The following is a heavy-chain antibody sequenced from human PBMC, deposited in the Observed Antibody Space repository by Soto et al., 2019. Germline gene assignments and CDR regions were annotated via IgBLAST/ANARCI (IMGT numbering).Heavy chain of an antibody. V-gene: IGHV4-38-2*01. J-gene: IGHJ4*02. Sequence: TLSLTCAVSGYSISSGYYWGWIRQPPGKGLEWIGSIYHSGSTYYNPSLKSRVTISVDTSKNQFSLKLSSVTAADTAVYYCAGEVVTMRSVSNWGQGTMVTVYS. D-gene: IGHD3-22*01. CDR1: GYSISSGYY. CDR2: IYHSGST. CDR3: AGEVVTMRSVSN.